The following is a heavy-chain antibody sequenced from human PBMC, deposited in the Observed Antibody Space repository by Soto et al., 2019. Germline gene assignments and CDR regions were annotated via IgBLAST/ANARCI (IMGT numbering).Heavy chain of an antibody. D-gene: IGHD6-13*01. Sequence: GESLKISCKGSGYSFTSYWIGWVRQMPGKGLEWMGIIYPGDSGTRYSPSFQGQVTISADKSISTAYLQWSSLKASDTAMYYCARLQAAAGDNDLTFDYWGQGTLVTVSS. CDR1: GYSFTSYW. CDR3: ARLQAAAGDNDLTFDY. J-gene: IGHJ4*02. CDR2: IYPGDSGT. V-gene: IGHV5-51*01.